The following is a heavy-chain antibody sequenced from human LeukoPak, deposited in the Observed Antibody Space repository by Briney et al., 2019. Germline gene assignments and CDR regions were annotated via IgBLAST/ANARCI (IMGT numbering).Heavy chain of an antibody. Sequence: GGSLRLSCAASGLTFSIHWMNWVRQAPGKGLECVANINQDGSDKYYVDSVKGRFTISRDNTKNSLYLQMNSLRAEDTAVYFCASGPVDTAMGGLDYWGQGTLVTVSS. CDR2: INQDGSDK. CDR3: ASGPVDTAMGGLDY. CDR1: GLTFSIHW. J-gene: IGHJ4*02. D-gene: IGHD5-18*01. V-gene: IGHV3-7*01.